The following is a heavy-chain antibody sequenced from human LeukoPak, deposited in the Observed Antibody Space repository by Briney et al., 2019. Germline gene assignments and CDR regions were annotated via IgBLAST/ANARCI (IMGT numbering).Heavy chain of an antibody. V-gene: IGHV3-23*01. CDR1: GFTFRSHA. CDR2: IYENGGTT. D-gene: IGHD2-2*01. J-gene: IGHJ6*02. Sequence: GGSLRLSCVGSGFTFRSHAMSWVRQAPEKGLEFVSGIYENGGTTYYADSVKGRFSISRDNSKNTLYLQMNSLRAEDTAVYYCAGHIVVVPAAILYYGMDVWGQGTTVTVSS. CDR3: AGHIVVVPAAILYYGMDV.